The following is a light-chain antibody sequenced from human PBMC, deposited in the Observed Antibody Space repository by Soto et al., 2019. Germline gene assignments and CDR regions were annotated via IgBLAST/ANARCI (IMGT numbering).Light chain of an antibody. Sequence: EIELTQSPGTLSLSVGERATLSCGASQSVSSRYLAWYQQKPGQTPRLLIYGASGRATGIPDRFCGSGSGTDYTLTISRLEPEDVSVYYCQQYCSSPPVTFGGGTRLEIK. V-gene: IGKV3-20*01. CDR2: GAS. J-gene: IGKJ5*01. CDR1: QSVSSRY. CDR3: QQYCSSPPVT.